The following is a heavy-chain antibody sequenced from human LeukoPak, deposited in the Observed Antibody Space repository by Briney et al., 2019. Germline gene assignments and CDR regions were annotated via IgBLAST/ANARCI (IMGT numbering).Heavy chain of an antibody. CDR2: ISSSGTTT. J-gene: IGHJ5*02. V-gene: IGHV3-11*04. CDR1: GFTFSDHY. Sequence: PGGSLRLSCAASGFTFSDHYMSWIRLAPGKGLEWVSYISSSGTTTHYADSVKGRFSISRDNAKNSLHLQMNSLRAEDTAVYYCARELRLGWFDPWGQGTLVTVSS. CDR3: ARELRLGWFDP. D-gene: IGHD2-8*01.